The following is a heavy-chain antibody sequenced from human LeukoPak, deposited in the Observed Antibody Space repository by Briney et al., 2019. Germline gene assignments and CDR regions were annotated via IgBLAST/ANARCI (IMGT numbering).Heavy chain of an antibody. J-gene: IGHJ6*03. CDR3: ARDGGYSYATGYMDV. V-gene: IGHV4-38-2*02. CDR1: GYSISSGYY. CDR2: IYHSGRT. Sequence: SETLSLTCTVSGYSISSGYYWGWIRQPPGKGLEWIGIIYHSGRTDYNPSLKSRVTISEDTSKNQFSLKLSSVTAADAAVYYCARDGGYSYATGYMDVWGKGTTVTVSS. D-gene: IGHD5-18*01.